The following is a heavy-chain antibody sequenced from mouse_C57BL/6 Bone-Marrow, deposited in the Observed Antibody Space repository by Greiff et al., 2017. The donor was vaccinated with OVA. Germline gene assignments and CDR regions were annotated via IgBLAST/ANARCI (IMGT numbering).Heavy chain of an antibody. CDR2: IYPGSGNT. J-gene: IGHJ2*01. Sequence: QVHVKQSGPELVKPGASVKISCKASGYSFTSYYIHWVKQRPGQGLEWIGWIYPGSGNTKYNEKFKGKATLTADTSSSTAYMQLSSLTSEDSAVYYCAFYGSNYFDYWGQGTTLTVSS. CDR1: GYSFTSYY. CDR3: AFYGSNYFDY. D-gene: IGHD2-2*01. V-gene: IGHV1-66*01.